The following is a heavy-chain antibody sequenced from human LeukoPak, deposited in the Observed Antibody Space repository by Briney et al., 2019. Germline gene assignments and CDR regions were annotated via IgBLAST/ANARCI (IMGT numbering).Heavy chain of an antibody. CDR2: INQDGGKK. V-gene: IGHV3-7*01. CDR1: GFNFSSYW. J-gene: IGHJ4*02. D-gene: IGHD7-27*01. Sequence: GGSLRLSCAASGFNFSSYWMSWVRQAPGKGLEWVANINQDGGKKYYVDSVRGRFAISRDNAENSVYLQMNSLRAEDTAVYYCARELGIFWGQGTLVTVSS. CDR3: ARELGIF.